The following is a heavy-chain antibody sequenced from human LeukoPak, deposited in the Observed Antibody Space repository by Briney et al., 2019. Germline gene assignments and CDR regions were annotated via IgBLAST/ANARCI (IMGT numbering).Heavy chain of an antibody. V-gene: IGHV4-59*01. J-gene: IGHJ4*02. Sequence: SETLSLTCTVSGGSTSSYYWSWIRQPPGNGLEWIGYIYYSGSTNYNPSLKSRVTISVDTSKNQFSLKLSSVTAADTAVYYCARTSYYDFWSGYDTFDYWGQGTLVTVSS. D-gene: IGHD3-3*01. CDR1: GGSTSSYY. CDR3: ARTSYYDFWSGYDTFDY. CDR2: IYYSGST.